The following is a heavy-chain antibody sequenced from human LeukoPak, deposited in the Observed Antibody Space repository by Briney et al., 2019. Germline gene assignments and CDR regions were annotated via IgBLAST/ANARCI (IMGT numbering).Heavy chain of an antibody. CDR3: ARVVGATNFDY. CDR1: GGSFSGYY. Sequence: SETLSLTCAVYGGSFSGYYWSWIRQPPGKGLEWIGEINHSGSTNYNPSLKSRVTISVDTSKNQSSLKLSSVTAADTAVYYCARVVGATNFDYWGQGTLVTVSS. D-gene: IGHD1-26*01. V-gene: IGHV4-34*01. CDR2: INHSGST. J-gene: IGHJ4*02.